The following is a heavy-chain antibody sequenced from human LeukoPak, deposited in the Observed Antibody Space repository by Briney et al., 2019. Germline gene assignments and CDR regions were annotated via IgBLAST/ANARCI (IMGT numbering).Heavy chain of an antibody. D-gene: IGHD1-26*01. V-gene: IGHV3-9*01. Sequence: GGSLRLSCAASGFTFDDYAMHWVRQAPGKGLEWVSGISWNSGSIGYADSVKGRFTISRDNAKNSLYLQMNSLRAEDTALYYCARCGSYFFFDYWGQGNLVTVSS. CDR3: ARCGSYFFFDY. CDR2: ISWNSGSI. J-gene: IGHJ4*02. CDR1: GFTFDDYA.